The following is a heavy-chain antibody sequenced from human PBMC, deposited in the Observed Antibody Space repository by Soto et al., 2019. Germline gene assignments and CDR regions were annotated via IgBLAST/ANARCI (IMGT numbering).Heavy chain of an antibody. Sequence: SVKVSCKASGGTFSSYAISWVRQAPGQGLEWMGGMIPIFGTANYAQKFQGRVTITGDESTSTAYMVLSSLRSEDTAVYYCASGAAYGDIVVVVAAPDYGMDVWGQGTTVTVSS. J-gene: IGHJ6*02. CDR2: MIPIFGTA. CDR3: ASGAAYGDIVVVVAAPDYGMDV. CDR1: GGTFSSYA. D-gene: IGHD2-15*01. V-gene: IGHV1-69*13.